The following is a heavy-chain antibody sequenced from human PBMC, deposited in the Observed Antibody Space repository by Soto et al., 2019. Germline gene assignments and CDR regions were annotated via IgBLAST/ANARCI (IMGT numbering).Heavy chain of an antibody. CDR3: ARSQFESGYDSAPDY. V-gene: IGHV1-69*13. D-gene: IGHD5-12*01. CDR1: GGTFSSYA. CDR2: IIPIFGTA. J-gene: IGHJ4*02. Sequence: SVKVSCKASGGTFSSYAISWVRQAPGQGLEWMGGIIPIFGTANYAQKFQGRVTITADESTSTAYMELSSLRSEDTAVYYCARSQFESGYDSAPDYWGQGTLVTVSS.